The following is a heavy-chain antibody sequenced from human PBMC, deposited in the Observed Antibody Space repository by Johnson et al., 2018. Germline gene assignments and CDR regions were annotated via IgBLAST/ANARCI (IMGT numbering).Heavy chain of an antibody. Sequence: QVQLQQWGAGLLKPSETLSLTCAVYGGSFSGYYWSWIRQTPGKGLEWIGEINDSGSTKYNPSLKSRVSIAVDTSKKQLSLGLSSATAAETGVYYGARATVDERNYIWGFYYMDGGGNGTTVTVSS. V-gene: IGHV4-34*01. D-gene: IGHD3-16*01. CDR2: INDSGST. J-gene: IGHJ6*03. CDR1: GGSFSGYY. CDR3: ARATVDERNYIWGFYYMDG.